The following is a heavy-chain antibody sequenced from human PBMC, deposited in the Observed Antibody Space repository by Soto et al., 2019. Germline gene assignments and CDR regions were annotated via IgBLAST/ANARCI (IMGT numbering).Heavy chain of an antibody. Sequence: QVQLVESGGGVVQPGRSLRLSCAASGFTFSSYHMHWVRQAPGKGLQWVAVIWDDGSNKYYADSVKGRITISRDNSKNTLYLQMNSLSAEDTAVYYCASIGRWSLNFDYWRQGTLVTVSS. CDR2: IWDDGSNK. V-gene: IGHV3-33*01. CDR3: ASIGRWSLNFDY. CDR1: GFTFSSYH. J-gene: IGHJ4*02. D-gene: IGHD6-13*01.